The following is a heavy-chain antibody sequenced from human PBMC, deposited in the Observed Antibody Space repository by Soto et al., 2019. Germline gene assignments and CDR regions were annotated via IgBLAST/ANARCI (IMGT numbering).Heavy chain of an antibody. V-gene: IGHV1-69*01. D-gene: IGHD5-18*01. CDR2: IIPIFGTA. Sequence: VQLVQSGAEVKKPGSSVKVSCKASGGTFSSYAISWVRQAPGQGLEWMGGIIPIFGTANYAQKFQGRVTITADESTSTAYMELSSLRSEDTAVYYCAILYEGIQLWSEGYGMDVWGQGTTVTVSS. CDR1: GGTFSSYA. J-gene: IGHJ6*02. CDR3: AILYEGIQLWSEGYGMDV.